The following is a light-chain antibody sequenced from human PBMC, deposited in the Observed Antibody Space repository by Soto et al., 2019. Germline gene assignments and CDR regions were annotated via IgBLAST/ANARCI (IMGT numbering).Light chain of an antibody. V-gene: IGKV3-15*01. CDR3: QQYSNCPLT. CDR1: QSISSK. J-gene: IGKJ4*01. CDR2: GAS. Sequence: EIVLTQSPATLSVSPGERATLSCRASQSISSKLAWYQQKPGQAPNLLIYGASTRATGISARFSGSGSGTEFTLTISSLQSEDFAVYYCQQYSNCPLTFGGGTKVESK.